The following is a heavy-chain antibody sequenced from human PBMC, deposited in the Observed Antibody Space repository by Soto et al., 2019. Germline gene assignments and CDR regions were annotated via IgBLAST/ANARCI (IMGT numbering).Heavy chain of an antibody. Sequence: QVQLVQSGAEVKKPGSSVKVSCKASGGTFSSYTISWVRQAPGQGLEWMGRIIPILGIANYAQKFQDRVTITADKSTSTAYMELSSLRSEDTAVYYCARETDGYNFSPAFDYWGQGTLVTVSS. V-gene: IGHV1-69*08. J-gene: IGHJ4*02. D-gene: IGHD5-12*01. CDR1: GGTFSSYT. CDR2: IIPILGIA. CDR3: ARETDGYNFSPAFDY.